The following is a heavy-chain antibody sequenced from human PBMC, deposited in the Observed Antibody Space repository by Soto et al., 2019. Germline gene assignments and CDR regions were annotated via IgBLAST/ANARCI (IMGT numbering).Heavy chain of an antibody. CDR3: ASAHSSGWYPNLDY. D-gene: IGHD6-19*01. CDR2: LYYGGST. J-gene: IGHJ4*02. V-gene: IGHV4-59*01. Sequence: SETLSLTCTVSGGSISGYFWSWILQPPGKGLEWIGYLYYGGSTNYNPSLKSRVTMSVDTSKNQFSLQLSSVTAADTAFYYCASAHSSGWYPNLDYWGQGTLVTVSS. CDR1: GGSISGYF.